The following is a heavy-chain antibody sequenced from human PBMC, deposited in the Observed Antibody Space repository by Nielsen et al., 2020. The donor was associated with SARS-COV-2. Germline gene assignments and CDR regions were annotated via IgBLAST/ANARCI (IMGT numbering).Heavy chain of an antibody. CDR2: IYYSGST. CDR1: GGSISSSSYY. D-gene: IGHD5-18*01. V-gene: IGHV4-39*01. CDR3: ARGGGYSYGAIDY. J-gene: IGHJ4*02. Sequence: SETLSLTCTVSGGSISSSSYYWGWIRQPPGKGLEWIGSIYYSGSTYYNPSLKSRVTISVDTSKNQFSLKLSSVTAADTAVYYCARGGGYSYGAIDYWGQGTLVTVSS.